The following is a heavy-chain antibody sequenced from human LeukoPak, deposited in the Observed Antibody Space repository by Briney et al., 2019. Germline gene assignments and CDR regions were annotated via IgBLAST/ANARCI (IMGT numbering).Heavy chain of an antibody. D-gene: IGHD6-19*01. Sequence: GGSLRLSCAASGFTFSSYGMHWVRQAPGKGLEWVAVISYDGSNKYYADSVKGRFTISRDNSKNTLYLQMNSLRAEDTAVYYCAKVGSGWYYFDYWGQGTLVTVSS. CDR1: GFTFSSYG. J-gene: IGHJ4*02. CDR2: ISYDGSNK. CDR3: AKVGSGWYYFDY. V-gene: IGHV3-30*18.